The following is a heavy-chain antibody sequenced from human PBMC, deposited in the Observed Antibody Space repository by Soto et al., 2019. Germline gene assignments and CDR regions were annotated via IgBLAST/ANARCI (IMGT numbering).Heavy chain of an antibody. CDR3: VKDRSDTWSFDY. V-gene: IGHV3-30*18. J-gene: IGHJ4*02. CDR1: GFTFSSCA. Sequence: QVQLVESGGGVVQPGRSLRLSCAASGFTFSSCAMHWVRQVPGKGLEWLAAVSHDGSLYPYADSVKGRFSISRDNSRKKLYLQIHSLRPEDTAVYYCVKDRSDTWSFDYWGQGTLVTVSS. D-gene: IGHD2-8*02. CDR2: VSHDGSLY.